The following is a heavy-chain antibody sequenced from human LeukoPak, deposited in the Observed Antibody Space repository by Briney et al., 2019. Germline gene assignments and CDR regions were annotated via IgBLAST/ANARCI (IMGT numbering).Heavy chain of an antibody. J-gene: IGHJ5*02. D-gene: IGHD6-19*01. CDR2: IYPGVSDT. Sequence: GESLKISCRGSGYIFTSYWIGWGRQLPGKGLEGMGIIYPGVSDTTYIPSFQGHVTISAHHSISTASLQWSSLKASDTAMYYCARHDRRYSSGGIDHWGQGTLVTVSS. CDR1: GYIFTSYW. CDR3: ARHDRRYSSGGIDH. V-gene: IGHV5-51*01.